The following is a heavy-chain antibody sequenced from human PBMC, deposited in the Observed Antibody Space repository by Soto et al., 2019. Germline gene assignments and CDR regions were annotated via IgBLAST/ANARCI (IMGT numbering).Heavy chain of an antibody. V-gene: IGHV4-34*01. D-gene: IGHD3-10*01. CDR1: GGSFSGYY. Sequence: QVQLQQWGAGLLKPSETLSLTCAVYGGSFSGYYWSWIRQPPGKGLEWIGEINHSGSTNYNPSLKGRVTRSVDTSKNQFSLKHSSVTAADTAVYYCARRRSGYYGSGSYYSPYYFDYWGQGTLVTVAS. CDR2: INHSGST. CDR3: ARRRSGYYGSGSYYSPYYFDY. J-gene: IGHJ4*02.